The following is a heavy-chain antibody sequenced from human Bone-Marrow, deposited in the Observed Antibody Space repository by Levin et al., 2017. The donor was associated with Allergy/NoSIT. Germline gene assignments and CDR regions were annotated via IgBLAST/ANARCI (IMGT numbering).Heavy chain of an antibody. CDR2: IKEDGSEK. D-gene: IGHD5-12*01. Sequence: LSLTCAASGFSLSSSWMSWVRQAPGKGLEWVANIKEDGSEKHYVDSVKGRFTISRDNTKKTLYLQMNSLSAEDTAIYYCARDAPYGDSGYAYWGQGTPVTVSS. CDR3: ARDAPYGDSGYAY. CDR1: GFSLSSSW. V-gene: IGHV3-7*01. J-gene: IGHJ4*02.